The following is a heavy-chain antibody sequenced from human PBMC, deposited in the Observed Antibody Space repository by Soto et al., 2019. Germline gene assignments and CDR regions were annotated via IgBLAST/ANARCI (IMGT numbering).Heavy chain of an antibody. D-gene: IGHD3-3*01. CDR1: GYTFTSYA. CDR2: IIPIFGTA. J-gene: IGHJ3*02. V-gene: IGHV1-69*13. CDR3: ARDFSPDAFDI. Sequence: SVKVSCKASGYTFTSYAISWVRQAPGQGLEWMGGIIPIFGTANYAQKFQGRVTITADESTSTAYMELSSLRSEDTAVYYCARDFSPDAFDIWGQGTMVTVSS.